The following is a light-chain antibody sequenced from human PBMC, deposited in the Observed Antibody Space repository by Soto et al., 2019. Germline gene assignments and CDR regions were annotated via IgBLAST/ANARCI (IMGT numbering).Light chain of an antibody. V-gene: IGKV3D-11*02. CDR2: DAS. CDR1: QSINTY. Sequence: ENVLTQSPATLSLSPGEGATLSCRASQSINTYLAWYQQKPGQAPRLLIYDASKRATGIPARFSGSGSGTTGTITISSLEPEDFAVYDGQQRRSWQVTFGQGTRLEIK. J-gene: IGKJ5*01. CDR3: QQRRSWQVT.